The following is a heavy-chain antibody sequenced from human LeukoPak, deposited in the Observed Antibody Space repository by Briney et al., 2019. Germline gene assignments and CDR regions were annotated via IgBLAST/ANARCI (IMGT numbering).Heavy chain of an antibody. CDR1: GGTFSSYA. D-gene: IGHD2-2*02. V-gene: IGHV1-69*05. CDR3: ASSIVVVPAAIRYYYYYMDV. CDR2: IIPIFGTA. Sequence: GASVKVSCKASGGTFSSYAISWVRQAPGQGLEWMGGIIPIFGTANYAQKFQGRVTITTDESTSTAYMELSSLRSEDTAVYYCASSIVVVPAAIRYYYYYMDVWGKGTTVTVSS. J-gene: IGHJ6*03.